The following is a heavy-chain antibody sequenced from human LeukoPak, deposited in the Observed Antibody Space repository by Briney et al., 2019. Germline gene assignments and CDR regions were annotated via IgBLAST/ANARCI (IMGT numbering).Heavy chain of an antibody. D-gene: IGHD6-19*01. CDR1: GFTFSSYA. Sequence: GGSLRLSCAASGFTFSSYAMSWVRQAPGKGLERVSGISGSGGSTYYADSVKGRFTISRDNSKNTLYLQMNSLRADDTAVYYCAKAYSSGWYSFDYWGQGTLVTVSS. CDR3: AKAYSSGWYSFDY. V-gene: IGHV3-23*01. CDR2: ISGSGGST. J-gene: IGHJ4*02.